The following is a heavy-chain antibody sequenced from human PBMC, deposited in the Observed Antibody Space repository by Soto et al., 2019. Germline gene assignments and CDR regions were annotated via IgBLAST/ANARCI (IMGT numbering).Heavy chain of an antibody. CDR1: GFTFSSYA. CDR3: AKRGWEARWLQYHYFDY. J-gene: IGHJ4*02. CDR2: ISGSGGST. V-gene: IGHV3-23*01. D-gene: IGHD1-26*01. Sequence: EVQLLESGGGLVQPGGSLRLSCAASGFTFSSYAMSWVRQAPGKGLEWVSAISGSGGSTYYADSVKGRFTISRDNSKKTVYLQMNRLGAEDTAVYYCAKRGWEARWLQYHYFDYWGQGTLVTVSS.